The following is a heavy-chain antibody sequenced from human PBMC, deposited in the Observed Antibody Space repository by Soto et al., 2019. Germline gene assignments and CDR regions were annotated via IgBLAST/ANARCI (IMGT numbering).Heavy chain of an antibody. Sequence: PGGSLRLSCTASGFTFGDYAMSWFRQAPGKGLEWVGFIRSKAYGGTTEYAASVKGRFTISRDDSKSIAYLQMNSLKTEDTAVYYCTRDDSIAVASYGMDVWGQGTTVTVSS. V-gene: IGHV3-49*03. CDR1: GFTFGDYA. CDR2: IRSKAYGGTT. D-gene: IGHD6-19*01. CDR3: TRDDSIAVASYGMDV. J-gene: IGHJ6*02.